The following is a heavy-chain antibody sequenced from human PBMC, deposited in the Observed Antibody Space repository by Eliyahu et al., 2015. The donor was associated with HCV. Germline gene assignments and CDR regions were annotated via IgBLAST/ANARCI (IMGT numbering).Heavy chain of an antibody. D-gene: IGHD2-15*01. Sequence: EEQLVESGGGLVQPGGSLSLSCAAPGFPFSSXWMXWVRQAPGKGLVWVSRINSDGSRTTYADSVKGRFTISRDNAKNTLYLQMNSLRAEDTAVYYCARAKVVVVAGNNWFDPWGQGTLVTVSS. CDR1: GFPFSSXW. CDR2: INSDGSRT. V-gene: IGHV3-74*01. CDR3: ARAKVVVVAGNNWFDP. J-gene: IGHJ5*02.